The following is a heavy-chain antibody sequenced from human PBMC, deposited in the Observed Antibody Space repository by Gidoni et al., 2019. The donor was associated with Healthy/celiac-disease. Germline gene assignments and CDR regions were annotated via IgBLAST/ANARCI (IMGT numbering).Heavy chain of an antibody. CDR2: IDWDDDK. CDR1: GFSLSTSGMC. V-gene: IGHV2-70*01. J-gene: IGHJ3*02. D-gene: IGHD6-19*01. Sequence: QVTLRESGPALVKPTQTLTLTCPFSGFSLSTSGMCVSWIRQPPGKALEWLALIDWDDDKYYSTSLKTRLTISKDTSKNQVVLTMTNMDPVDTATYYCARTLYSSGWIDAFDIWGQGTMVTVSS. CDR3: ARTLYSSGWIDAFDI.